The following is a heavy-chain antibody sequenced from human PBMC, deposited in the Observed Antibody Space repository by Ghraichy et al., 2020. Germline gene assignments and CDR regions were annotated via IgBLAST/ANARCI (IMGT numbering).Heavy chain of an antibody. CDR1: GYTFTSYD. D-gene: IGHD3-10*01. J-gene: IGHJ4*02. CDR3: ATRREISGLLWFGELFN. Sequence: ASVKVSCKASGYTFTSYDINWVRQATGQGLEWMGWMNPNSGNTGYAQKFQGRVTMTRNTSISTAYMELSSLRSEDTAVYYCATRREISGLLWFGELFNWGQGTLVTVSS. V-gene: IGHV1-8*01. CDR2: MNPNSGNT.